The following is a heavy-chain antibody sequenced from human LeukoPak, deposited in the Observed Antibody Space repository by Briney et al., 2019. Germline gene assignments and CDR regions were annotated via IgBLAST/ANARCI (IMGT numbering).Heavy chain of an antibody. Sequence: GASVKVSCKASGYTFTRYDINWVRQATGQGLEWMGWMNPNSGNTGYAQKFQGRVTMTRNTSISTAYMELSSLRSEDTAVYYCARGPFLSSGWWGWGQGTLVTVSS. D-gene: IGHD6-19*01. CDR2: MNPNSGNT. J-gene: IGHJ4*02. V-gene: IGHV1-8*01. CDR1: GYTFTRYD. CDR3: ARGPFLSSGWWG.